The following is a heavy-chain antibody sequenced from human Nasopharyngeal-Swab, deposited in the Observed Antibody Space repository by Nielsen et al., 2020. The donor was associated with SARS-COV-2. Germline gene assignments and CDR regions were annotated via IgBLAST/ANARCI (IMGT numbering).Heavy chain of an antibody. Sequence: GGSLRLSCAASGFTFSSYGMHWVRQAPGKGLEWVAVIWYDGSNKYYADSVKGRFTISRDNSKNTLYLQMNSLRAEDTAVYYCARDLPITMIVVDGDAFDIWGQGTMVTVSS. CDR3: ARDLPITMIVVDGDAFDI. D-gene: IGHD3-22*01. CDR1: GFTFSSYG. CDR2: IWYDGSNK. J-gene: IGHJ3*02. V-gene: IGHV3-33*01.